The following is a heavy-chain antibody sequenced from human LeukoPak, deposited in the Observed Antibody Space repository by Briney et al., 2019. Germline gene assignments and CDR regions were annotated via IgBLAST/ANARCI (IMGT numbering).Heavy chain of an antibody. CDR2: IYYSGST. D-gene: IGHD3-3*01. J-gene: IGHJ4*02. CDR1: GGSISSSSFY. Sequence: SETLSLTSTVSGGSISSSSFYWGWIRQPPGKGLEWIGSIYYSGSTYYNPSLKSRVTISVDTSKNQFSLKLSSVTAADTAVYYCARLKGSNSMTSIGVVKIAWDYFDYWGQGTLVTVSS. V-gene: IGHV4-39*01. CDR3: ARLKGSNSMTSIGVVKIAWDYFDY.